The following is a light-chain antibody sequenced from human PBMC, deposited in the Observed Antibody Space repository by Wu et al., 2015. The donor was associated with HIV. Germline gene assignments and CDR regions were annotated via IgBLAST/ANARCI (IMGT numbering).Light chain of an antibody. CDR1: QSTSSY. CDR2: DTS. V-gene: IGKV3-11*01. J-gene: IGKJ4*01. Sequence: EIALTQSPATLSLSPGERATLSCRASQSTSSYLAWYQQRPGQAPRLLIYDTSNRATGIPARFSGSGSGTDFTLTISSLEPEDVAVYYCQQRSNWPPRVTFGGGTKVEIK. CDR3: QQRSNWPPRVT.